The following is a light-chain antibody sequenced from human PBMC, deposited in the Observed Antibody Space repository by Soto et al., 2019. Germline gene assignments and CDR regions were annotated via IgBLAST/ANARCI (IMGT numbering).Light chain of an antibody. CDR1: NSDIGGYNF. J-gene: IGLJ2*01. CDR3: SSYTSRGTPV. V-gene: IGLV2-14*01. CDR2: EVI. Sequence: QSVLTQPASVSGSLGQSITISCTGTNSDIGGYNFVSWYQQHPGKAPKRLIYEVINRPSGVSNRFSGSKSGNTASLTISGLQAEDEGDYHCSSYTSRGTPVFGGGTKVTVL.